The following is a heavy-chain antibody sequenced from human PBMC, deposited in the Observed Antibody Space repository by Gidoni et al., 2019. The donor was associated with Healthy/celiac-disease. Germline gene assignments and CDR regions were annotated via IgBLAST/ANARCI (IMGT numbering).Heavy chain of an antibody. CDR1: GFTFSDYY. V-gene: IGHV3-11*06. CDR2: ISSSSSYT. D-gene: IGHD6-13*01. Sequence: QVQLVESGGGLVKPGGSLRLSCAASGFTFSDYYMSWIRQAPGKGLEWVSYISSSSSYTNYADSVKGRFTISRDNAKNSLYLQMNSLRAEDTAVYYCAREGYSSSWYARYYYYYYYYMDVWGKGTTVTVSS. J-gene: IGHJ6*03. CDR3: AREGYSSSWYARYYYYYYYYMDV.